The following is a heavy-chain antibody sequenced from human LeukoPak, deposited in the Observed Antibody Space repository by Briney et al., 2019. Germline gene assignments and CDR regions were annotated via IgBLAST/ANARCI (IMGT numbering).Heavy chain of an antibody. CDR1: GFTFSNAW. J-gene: IGHJ3*02. CDR2: ISWNSGSI. V-gene: IGHV3-9*03. D-gene: IGHD2-2*01. Sequence: GGSLRLSCAASGFTFSNAWMSWVRQAPGKGLEWVSGISWNSGSIGYADSVKGRFTISRDNAKNSLYLQMNSLRAEDMALYYCAKASSNDAFDIWGQGTMVTVSS. CDR3: AKASSNDAFDI.